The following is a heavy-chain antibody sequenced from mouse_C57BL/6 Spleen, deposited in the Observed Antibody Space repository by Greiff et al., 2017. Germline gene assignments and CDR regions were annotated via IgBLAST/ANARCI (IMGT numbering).Heavy chain of an antibody. V-gene: IGHV1-80*01. J-gene: IGHJ1*03. D-gene: IGHD1-1*01. CDR1: GYAFSSYW. Sequence: QVQLQQSGAELVKPGASVKISCKASGYAFSSYWMNWVKQRPGKGLEWIGQIYPGAGDTNSNGKFKGKATLTADKSSSTAYMQLSSLTSEDAAVYFCARSDYYGSSYDWYFDVWGTGTTVTVSS. CDR3: ARSDYYGSSYDWYFDV. CDR2: IYPGAGDT.